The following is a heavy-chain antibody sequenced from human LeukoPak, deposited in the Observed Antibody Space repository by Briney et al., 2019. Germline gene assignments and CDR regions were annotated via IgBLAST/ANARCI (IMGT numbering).Heavy chain of an antibody. D-gene: IGHD3-10*01. CDR3: ARVKELPEGHFDN. J-gene: IGHJ4*02. Sequence: ASVKVSCKASGYTFAANYIHWLRQAPGQSLEWLVWINPHSGYTSYAQNFKRRVTITRDTSIRTAYMEVSRLGSGDTAVYYCARVKELPEGHFDNWGQGTLVTVSS. V-gene: IGHV1-2*02. CDR1: GYTFAANY. CDR2: INPHSGYT.